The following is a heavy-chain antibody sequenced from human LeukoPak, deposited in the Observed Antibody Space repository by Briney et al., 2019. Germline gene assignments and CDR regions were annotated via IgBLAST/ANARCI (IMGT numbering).Heavy chain of an antibody. V-gene: IGHV1-69*06. J-gene: IGHJ6*03. CDR3: ARSKDFWSGYWDYYYMDV. CDR1: VGTFSSYA. Sequence: ATVKVSCKASVGTFSSYAISWVRQAPGQGLEWMGGISPIFGTANYAQKFQGRVTITADKSTSTAYMELSRLRSDDTAVYYCARSKDFWSGYWDYYYMDVWGKGTTVTVSS. D-gene: IGHD3-3*01. CDR2: ISPIFGTA.